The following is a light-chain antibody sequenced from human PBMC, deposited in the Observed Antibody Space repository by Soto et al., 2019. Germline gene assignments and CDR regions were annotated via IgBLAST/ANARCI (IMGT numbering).Light chain of an antibody. Sequence: DIQMTQSPSTLSASVGDRVTITCRASQSISSWLAWYQQKPGKAPKLLIYKASSLQSGVPSRFSGSGSGTEFTLTIGGLQPDDFAAYYCQQYNNYPLTFGGGTKVDIK. CDR1: QSISSW. J-gene: IGKJ4*01. CDR2: KAS. V-gene: IGKV1-5*03. CDR3: QQYNNYPLT.